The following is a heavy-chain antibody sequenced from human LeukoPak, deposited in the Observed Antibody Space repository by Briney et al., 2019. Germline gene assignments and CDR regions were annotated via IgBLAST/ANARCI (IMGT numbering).Heavy chain of an antibody. CDR1: GGTFSSYA. Sequence: GASVKVSCKASGGTFSSYAISWVRQAPGQGLEWMGWISAYNGNTNYAQKLQGRVTMTTDTSTSTAYMELRSLRSDDTAVYYCARDSPHDFWSGLPLFDYWGQGTLVTVSS. D-gene: IGHD3-3*01. V-gene: IGHV1-18*01. CDR3: ARDSPHDFWSGLPLFDY. CDR2: ISAYNGNT. J-gene: IGHJ4*02.